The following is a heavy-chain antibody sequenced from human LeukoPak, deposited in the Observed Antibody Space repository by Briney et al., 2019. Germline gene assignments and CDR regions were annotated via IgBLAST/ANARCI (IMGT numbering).Heavy chain of an antibody. CDR1: GGSISSYY. CDR2: IYYSGNT. Sequence: PSETLSLTCTVSGGSISSYYWSWIRQPPGKGLEWMGYIYYSGNTDYNPSLKSRVTISVDTSKNQMSLTLSSVTAADSAVYYCASLTWVGKPLDYWGQGTLVTVSS. J-gene: IGHJ4*02. CDR3: ASLTWVGKPLDY. D-gene: IGHD1-26*01. V-gene: IGHV4-59*01.